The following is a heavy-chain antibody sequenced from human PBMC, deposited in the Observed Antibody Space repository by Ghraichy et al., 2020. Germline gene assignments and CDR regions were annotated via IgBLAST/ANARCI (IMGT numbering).Heavy chain of an antibody. Sequence: GALNISCAASGFIVSDSYMKWVRQASGKGLEWVSVIYSGGSTYYADSVKGRFTISRDNSKNTLYLQMSSLRAEDTAVYYCTTGAAWAQGTLVTVSS. CDR1: GFIVSDSY. CDR3: TTGAA. D-gene: IGHD2-15*01. V-gene: IGHV3-53*01. J-gene: IGHJ4*02. CDR2: IYSGGST.